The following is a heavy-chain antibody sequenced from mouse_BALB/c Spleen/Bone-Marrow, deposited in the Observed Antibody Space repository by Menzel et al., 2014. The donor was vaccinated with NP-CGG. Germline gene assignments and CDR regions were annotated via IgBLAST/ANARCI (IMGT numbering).Heavy chain of an antibody. Sequence: EVKLEESGPSLVKPSQTLSLTCSVTGDSITSGYWNWIRKFPGNKLEYMGYISYSGSTYYNPSLKSRISIIRDTSKNXYYLQLNSVTTEDTATYYCARRQLGLQYCFDYWGQGTTLTVSS. D-gene: IGHD3-2*01. CDR3: ARRQLGLQYCFDY. J-gene: IGHJ2*01. CDR2: ISYSGST. V-gene: IGHV3-8*02. CDR1: GDSITSGY.